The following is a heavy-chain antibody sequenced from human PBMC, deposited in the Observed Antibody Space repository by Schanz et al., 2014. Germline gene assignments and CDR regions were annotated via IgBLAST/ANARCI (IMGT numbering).Heavy chain of an antibody. D-gene: IGHD1-1*01. CDR2: VYYSGST. Sequence: QVQLQESGPGLMRPSETLSLTCTVAGASTRGYYWTWIRRTPQHGLQWIGYVYYSGSTSYNPSLESGGSISVDTSKNQVFLRLHSVTAADTGVYYCARDRGTGERYFDHWGQGILVTVSS. CDR1: GASTRGYY. V-gene: IGHV4-59*01. J-gene: IGHJ4*02. CDR3: ARDRGTGERYFDH.